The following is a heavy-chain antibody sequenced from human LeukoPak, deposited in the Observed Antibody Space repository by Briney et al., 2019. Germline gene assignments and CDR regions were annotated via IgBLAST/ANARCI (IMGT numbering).Heavy chain of an antibody. CDR2: ISGSGGTT. CDR1: GFTFTRYT. J-gene: IGHJ4*02. D-gene: IGHD3-10*01. V-gene: IGHV3-23*01. Sequence: GGSLRLSCAASGFTFTRYTISWVRQAPGKGLDWVSGISGSGGTTYYADSVKGRFTISRDNSKNTLYLQMNSLRAEDTAVYYCAKASSLLWFGESPADYWGQGTLVTVSS. CDR3: AKASSLLWFGESPADY.